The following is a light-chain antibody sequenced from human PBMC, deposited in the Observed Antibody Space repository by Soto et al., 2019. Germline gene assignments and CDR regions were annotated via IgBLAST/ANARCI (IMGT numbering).Light chain of an antibody. V-gene: IGKV3-15*01. CDR2: GAS. CDR1: QSVSSN. J-gene: IGKJ3*01. CDR3: QQYNKWPFT. Sequence: EIMLTQSAATLSVSQGERAPLSCRASQSVSSNLAWYQQKPGQAPRLLIYGASTRATGIPARFSGSGSGTEFTLTISSLQSEDFAVYYCQQYNKWPFTFGPGTKVDIK.